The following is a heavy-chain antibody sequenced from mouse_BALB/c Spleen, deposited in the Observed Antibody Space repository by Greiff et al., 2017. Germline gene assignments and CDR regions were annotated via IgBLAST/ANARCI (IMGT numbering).Heavy chain of an antibody. CDR2: IAPGSGST. CDR3: ARFQSHYYGRNWYFDV. CDR1: GYTFTSYW. Sequence: DLVKPGASVKLSCKASGYTFTSYWINWIKQRPGQCLEWIGRIAPGSGSTYYNEMFKGKATLTVDTSSSTAYIQLSSLSSEDSAVYFCARFQSHYYGRNWYFDVWGAGTTVTVSS. J-gene: IGHJ1*01. D-gene: IGHD1-1*01. V-gene: IGHV1S41*01.